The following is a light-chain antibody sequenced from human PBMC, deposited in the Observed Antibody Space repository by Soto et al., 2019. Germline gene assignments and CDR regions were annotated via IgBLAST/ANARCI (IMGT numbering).Light chain of an antibody. Sequence: EIVLTQSPATLSLSPGERATLSCRASQSFSTNLAWYQQKPGQAPRLLIYDASNRATGIPARFSGSGSGTDFTLTIGSLEPEDFAVYYCQQRSNWPPFTFGPGTKVDFK. CDR1: QSFSTN. V-gene: IGKV3-11*01. CDR3: QQRSNWPPFT. CDR2: DAS. J-gene: IGKJ3*01.